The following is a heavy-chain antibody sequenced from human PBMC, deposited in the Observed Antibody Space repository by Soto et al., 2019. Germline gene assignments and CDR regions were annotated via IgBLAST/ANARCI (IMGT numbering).Heavy chain of an antibody. CDR2: DGVTT. V-gene: IGHV3-23*01. Sequence: EVQLLESGGDLVHPGESLGLSCAASGFGFKSYSTDGVTTYYADSVKVRFTISRDNSKNILYLHMNSLRAEDSAVHHCAKRAWRDSTGSSDYWGQGTLVTVSS. J-gene: IGHJ4*02. CDR1: GFGFKSYS. CDR3: AKRAWRDSTGSSDY. D-gene: IGHD3-10*01.